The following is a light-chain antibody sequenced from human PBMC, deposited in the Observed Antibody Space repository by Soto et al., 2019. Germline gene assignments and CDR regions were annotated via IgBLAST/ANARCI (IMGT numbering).Light chain of an antibody. J-gene: IGKJ2*01. CDR1: QSISTN. V-gene: IGKV3-15*01. CDR3: QQYNSYSHT. Sequence: EIVMTQSPGTLSVSPGEGATLSCRASQSISTNLAWYQQKPGQAPRLLMFDASNRATGIPARFSGSGSGTEFTLTISSLQSEDFAVYYCQQYNSYSHTFGQGTKLEIK. CDR2: DAS.